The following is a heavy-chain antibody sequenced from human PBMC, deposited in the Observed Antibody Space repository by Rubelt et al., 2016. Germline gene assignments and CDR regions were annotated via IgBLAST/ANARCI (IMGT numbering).Heavy chain of an antibody. CDR2: IYYSGST. J-gene: IGHJ4*02. CDR3: ARGQGRDGYIH. V-gene: IGHV4-59*01. CDR1: GGSISSYY. D-gene: IGHD5-24*01. Sequence: QVQLQESGPELVKPSETLSLTCTVSGGSISSYYWSWVRQPPGKGLEWIGYIYYSGSTNYNPSLKSRVTISVDTSKNQFSLKLSSVTAADTAVYYWARGQGRDGYIHWGQGTLVTVSS.